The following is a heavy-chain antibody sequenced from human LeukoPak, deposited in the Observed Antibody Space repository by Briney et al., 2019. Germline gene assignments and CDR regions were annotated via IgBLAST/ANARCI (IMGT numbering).Heavy chain of an antibody. J-gene: IGHJ4*02. Sequence: ASVKVSCKASGGTFSSYAISWVRQAPGQGLEWMGGIIPIFGTANYAQKFQGRVTITADESTSTAYMELSSLRSEDTAVYYCARLGGLTPGCSSSWYGYWGQGTLVTVSS. CDR2: IIPIFGTA. CDR1: GGTFSSYA. V-gene: IGHV1-69*13. D-gene: IGHD6-13*01. CDR3: ARLGGLTPGCSSSWYGY.